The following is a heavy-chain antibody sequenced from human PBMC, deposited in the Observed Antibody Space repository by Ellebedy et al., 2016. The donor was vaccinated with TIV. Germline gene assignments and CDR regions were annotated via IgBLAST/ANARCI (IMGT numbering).Heavy chain of an antibody. J-gene: IGHJ4*02. Sequence: GGSLRLXCAASGFTFSRNGMHWVRQAPGKGLEWVAVMSYDGNNQYYADSVRGRFTVSRDNSNNALFLQMNSLRPEDTAVYYCARAPPGSGPDYWGQGTLVIVSS. CDR1: GFTFSRNG. CDR2: MSYDGNNQ. CDR3: ARAPPGSGPDY. V-gene: IGHV3-30*03. D-gene: IGHD6-19*01.